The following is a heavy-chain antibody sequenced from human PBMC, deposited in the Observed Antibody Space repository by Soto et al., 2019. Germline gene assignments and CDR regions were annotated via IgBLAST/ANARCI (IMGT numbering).Heavy chain of an antibody. J-gene: IGHJ4*02. V-gene: IGHV4-59*01. CDR2: IYYSGST. Sequence: QVQLQESGPGLVKPSETLSLTCTVSGGSISSYYWSWIRQPPGKGLEWIGYIYYSGSTNYNPSLKSRVTISVDTSKNQFSLKLSSVTAADTAVYYCARIGYGGLWYFDYWGQGTLVTVSS. CDR3: ARIGYGGLWYFDY. CDR1: GGSISSYY. D-gene: IGHD5-12*01.